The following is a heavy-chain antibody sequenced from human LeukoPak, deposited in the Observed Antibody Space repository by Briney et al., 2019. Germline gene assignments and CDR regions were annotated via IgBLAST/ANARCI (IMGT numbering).Heavy chain of an antibody. V-gene: IGHV3-23*01. J-gene: IGHJ4*02. Sequence: GGSPRLSCAASGVTFSSYAMSWVRQAPGKGLEWVSAISGSGGSTYYADSVKGRFTISRDNSKNTLYLQMNSLRAEDTAVYYCAKVFPIVVVPAAETTDYWGQGTLVTVSS. CDR3: AKVFPIVVVPAAETTDY. CDR2: ISGSGGST. CDR1: GVTFSSYA. D-gene: IGHD2-2*01.